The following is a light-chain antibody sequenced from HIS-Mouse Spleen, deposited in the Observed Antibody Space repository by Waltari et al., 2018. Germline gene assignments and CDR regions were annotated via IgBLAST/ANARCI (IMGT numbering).Light chain of an antibody. J-gene: IGLJ3*02. CDR2: EDS. CDR1: ALPKKY. V-gene: IGLV3-10*01. CDR3: YSTDSSGNHRRV. Sequence: SYELTQPTSVSVSPGQTARITCSGDALPKKYAYWYQQKSGQAPVLVIYEDSKRPSGIPERFSGSRTMATLTISGAQVEDEADYYCYSTDSSGNHRRVFGGGTKLTVL.